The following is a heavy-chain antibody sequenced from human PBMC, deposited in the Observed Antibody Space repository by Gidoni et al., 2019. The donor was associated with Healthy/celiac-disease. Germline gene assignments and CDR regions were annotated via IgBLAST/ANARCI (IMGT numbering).Heavy chain of an antibody. CDR1: GFTFSRYS. V-gene: IGHV3-21*01. CDR3: ARAGYSGSYLYYFDY. J-gene: IGHJ4*02. CDR2: ISSSSSYI. Sequence: EVQLVESGGGLVKPGGSLRLSCAASGFTFSRYSMNWVRQAPGKGLEWVSSISSSSSYIYYADSVKGRFTISRDNAKNSLYLQMNSLRAEDTAVYYCARAGYSGSYLYYFDYWGQGTLVTVSS. D-gene: IGHD1-26*01.